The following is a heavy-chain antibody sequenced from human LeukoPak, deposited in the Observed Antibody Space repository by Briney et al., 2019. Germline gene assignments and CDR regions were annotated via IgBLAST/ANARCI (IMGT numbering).Heavy chain of an antibody. V-gene: IGHV3-66*02. Sequence: GGSLRLSCAASGFTVSSNYMSWVRQAPGKGLGGVSVIYSGGSTYYADSVKGRFTISRDNPKNTLYLQMISLRAEDTAVYYCERVPADITDYYYMDVWGKGTTVTVSS. CDR3: ERVPADITDYYYMDV. J-gene: IGHJ6*03. CDR2: IYSGGST. CDR1: GFTVSSNY. D-gene: IGHD2-2*01.